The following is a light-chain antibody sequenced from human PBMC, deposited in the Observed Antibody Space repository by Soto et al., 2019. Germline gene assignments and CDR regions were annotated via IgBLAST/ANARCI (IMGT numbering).Light chain of an antibody. CDR2: GAF. J-gene: IGKJ5*01. CDR1: QSVRSN. V-gene: IGKV3-15*01. CDR3: QQHNDWPT. Sequence: EIVMTQSPSTLSVSPGERATLSCRASQSVRSNLAWYQQKPGQAPSLLIYGAFTRATGIPTRFSGSGSGTEFILTISSVESEDFAIYYCQQHNDWPTFGQGTRLEIK.